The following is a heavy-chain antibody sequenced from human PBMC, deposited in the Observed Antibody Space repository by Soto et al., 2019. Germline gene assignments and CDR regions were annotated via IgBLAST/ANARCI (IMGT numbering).Heavy chain of an antibody. CDR2: IVVGSGNT. V-gene: IGHV1-58*01. J-gene: IGHJ4*02. CDR3: AADKYDYYSSGYKVSIGE. CDR1: GFTFTSSA. D-gene: IGHD3-22*01. Sequence: SVKLCCKASGFTFTSSAVQWVRQARGQRLEWIGWIVVGSGNTNYAQKFQERVTITRDMSTSTAYMELSSLRSEDTAVYYCAADKYDYYSSGYKVSIGEWGQGTLVTV.